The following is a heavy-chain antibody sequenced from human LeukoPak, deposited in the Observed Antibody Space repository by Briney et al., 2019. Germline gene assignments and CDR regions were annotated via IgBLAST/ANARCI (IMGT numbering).Heavy chain of an antibody. CDR1: GYSFANSW. D-gene: IGHD5-18*01. CDR2: IYPGDSDT. Sequence: GESLKISCKGSGYSFANSWIAWVRQMPGKGLEWMGIIYPGDSDTRYSPSFQGQVTISADKSISTAYLQWSSLKASDTAMYYCAIRGYSYGFDYWGQGTLVTVSS. CDR3: AIRGYSYGFDY. J-gene: IGHJ4*02. V-gene: IGHV5-51*01.